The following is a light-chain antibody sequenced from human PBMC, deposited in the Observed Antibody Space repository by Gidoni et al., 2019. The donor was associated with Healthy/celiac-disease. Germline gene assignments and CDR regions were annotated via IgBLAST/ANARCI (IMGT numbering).Light chain of an antibody. CDR2: DAS. V-gene: IGKV3-11*01. CDR1: QSVSSY. J-gene: IGKJ2*01. CDR3: QQRSNWPPMYT. Sequence: IVLTQSPATLSLSPGERATLSCRASQSVSSYLAWYQQKHGQAPRLLIYDASNRATGNPSRFSGSGSGTDFTLTISSLEPEDFAVYYCQQRSNWPPMYTFGQGTKLEIK.